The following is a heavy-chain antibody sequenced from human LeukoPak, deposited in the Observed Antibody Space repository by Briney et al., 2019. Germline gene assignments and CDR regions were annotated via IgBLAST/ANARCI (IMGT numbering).Heavy chain of an antibody. V-gene: IGHV3-33*01. D-gene: IGHD6-19*01. J-gene: IGHJ4*02. Sequence: PGGSLRLSCAASGFTFSSYGMHWVRQAPGKGLEWVAVIWYDGSNKYYADSVKGRFTISRDNSKNTLYLQMNSLRAEDTAVYYCARDREAYSSCWYPGLDYWGQGTLVTVSS. CDR2: IWYDGSNK. CDR1: GFTFSSYG. CDR3: ARDREAYSSCWYPGLDY.